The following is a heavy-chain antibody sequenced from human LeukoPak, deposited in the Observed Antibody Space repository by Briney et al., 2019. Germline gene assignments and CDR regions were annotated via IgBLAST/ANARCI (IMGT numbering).Heavy chain of an antibody. V-gene: IGHV3-23*01. D-gene: IGHD3-10*01. CDR2: IGGGGGDT. J-gene: IGHJ5*02. CDR1: GFTFSTYA. CDR3: AKHLFGASDVDWFDP. Sequence: GGSLRLSCAASGFTFSTYAMSWVRQTPEKGLEWVSAIGGGGGDTFYADSVKGRFTISRDNSKNTLYLQMNSLRVEDTAVYYCAKHLFGASDVDWFDPWGQGTLVTVSS.